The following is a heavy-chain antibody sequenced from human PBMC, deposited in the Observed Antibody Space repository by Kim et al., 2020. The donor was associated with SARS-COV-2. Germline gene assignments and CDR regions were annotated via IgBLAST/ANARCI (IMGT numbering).Heavy chain of an antibody. CDR3: VRRDSSEGLEAFDI. Sequence: VGSLRLSCAASGFTFSNFGIHWVRQAPGKGLEWVAVIWYDGSNKYYADSVKGRFTISRDNSKNTLYLQMNNLRAEDTAVYYCVRRDSSEGLEAFDIWGRGTMVTVS. CDR1: GFTFSNFG. CDR2: IWYDGSNK. J-gene: IGHJ3*02. V-gene: IGHV3-33*03. D-gene: IGHD3-22*01.